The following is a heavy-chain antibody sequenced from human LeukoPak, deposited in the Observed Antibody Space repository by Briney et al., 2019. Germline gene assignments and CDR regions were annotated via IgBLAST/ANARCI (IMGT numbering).Heavy chain of an antibody. CDR2: INPSVGNT. CDR1: GYTFTSYF. J-gene: IGHJ4*02. D-gene: IGHD3-22*01. CDR3: ASQPYYFDSSGYYDY. Sequence: GASVKVSCKASGYTFTSYFMHWVRQAPGQGLEWMGIINPSVGNTNYAQKFQGRVTMTRDTSTSTVYMELSSLRSDDTAVYYCASQPYYFDSSGYYDYWGQGTLVTVSS. V-gene: IGHV1-46*01.